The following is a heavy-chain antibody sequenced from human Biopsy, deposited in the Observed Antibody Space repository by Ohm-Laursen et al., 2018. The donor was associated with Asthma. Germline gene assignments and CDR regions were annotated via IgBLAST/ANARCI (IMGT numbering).Heavy chain of an antibody. CDR2: MSFDGRQT. V-gene: IGHV3-30*18. Sequence: SLRLSCAASGFSFNSYGMHWVRQAPGKGLEWVAVMSFDGRQTYYADSVKGRFTISRDNAKNSLYLQMNSLRAEDTAVYYCAKERYYDFWSGYPIWGQGTMVTVSS. J-gene: IGHJ3*02. CDR3: AKERYYDFWSGYPI. D-gene: IGHD3-3*01. CDR1: GFSFNSYG.